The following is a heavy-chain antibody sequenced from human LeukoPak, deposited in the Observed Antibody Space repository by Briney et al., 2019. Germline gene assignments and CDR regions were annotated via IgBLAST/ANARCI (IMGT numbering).Heavy chain of an antibody. D-gene: IGHD2-2*01. CDR3: ARENADASDY. Sequence: PGGSLRLSCATSGFTFSNAWMSWVRQAPGKGLEWVANIKQDGSEKYYVDSVKGRFTISRDNAKNSLYLQMNSLRAEDTAVYYCARENADASDYWGQGTLVTVSS. CDR2: IKQDGSEK. V-gene: IGHV3-7*03. CDR1: GFTFSNAW. J-gene: IGHJ4*02.